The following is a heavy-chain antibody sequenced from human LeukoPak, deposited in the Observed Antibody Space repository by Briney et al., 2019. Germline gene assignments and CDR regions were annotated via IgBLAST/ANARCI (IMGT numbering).Heavy chain of an antibody. D-gene: IGHD2-2*01. J-gene: IGHJ2*01. CDR1: GDSITSYY. CDR3: ARSKSAAMFYWYFDL. Sequence: SETLSLTCDVSGDSITSYYWSWIRQPPGKGLEWIGYVFYTGSTNYTPSLKSRVTISQDTPKNQVPLRLSSVTAADTAMYYCARSKSAAMFYWYFDLWGRGTLVTVSS. V-gene: IGHV4-59*01. CDR2: VFYTGST.